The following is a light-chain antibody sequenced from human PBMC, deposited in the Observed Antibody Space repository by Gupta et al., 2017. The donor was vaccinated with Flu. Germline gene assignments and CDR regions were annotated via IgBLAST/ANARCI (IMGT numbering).Light chain of an antibody. CDR3: QQYSNLPWT. CDR1: QSVSSSY. Sequence: EIVLTQSPGTLSLSPGERATLSCRASQSVSSSYVAWYQQKPGQAPRLLIYGASGRAAAIPDRFSGSGSGRDFTLTISRLEAEDFAVYHCQQYSNLPWTFGQGTKVEIK. J-gene: IGKJ1*01. V-gene: IGKV3-20*01. CDR2: GAS.